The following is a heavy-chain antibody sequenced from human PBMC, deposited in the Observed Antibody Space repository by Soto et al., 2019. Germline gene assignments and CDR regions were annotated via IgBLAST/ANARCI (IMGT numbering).Heavy chain of an antibody. J-gene: IGHJ4*02. CDR1: GFTFSSSW. D-gene: IGHD2-8*02. V-gene: IGHV3-7*02. CDR3: ARHGVWCFDF. Sequence: EMQLVESGGDLFQPGGSLRLSCAASGFTFSSSWMAWVRQAPGKGLEWVANINPEGSAEDYVDSVKGRFTISRDNAKNSLYLQMNSLRLEDTALYYCARHGVWCFDFWGQGTLVSISS. CDR2: INPEGSAE.